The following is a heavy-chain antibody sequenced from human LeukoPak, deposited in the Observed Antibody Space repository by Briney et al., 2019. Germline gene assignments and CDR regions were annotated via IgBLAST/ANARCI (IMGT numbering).Heavy chain of an antibody. CDR3: AKRGYDSSGYPYYFDY. CDR1: GFTFSSYA. V-gene: IGHV3-23*01. J-gene: IGHJ4*02. D-gene: IGHD3-22*01. Sequence: PGGSLRLSCAASGFTFSSYAMSWVRQAPGKGLEWVSVISGSGGNTYYADSVKGRFTISRDNSKNTLYLQMNGLRAEDSAVYYCAKRGYDSSGYPYYFDYWGQGTLVTVSS. CDR2: ISGSGGNT.